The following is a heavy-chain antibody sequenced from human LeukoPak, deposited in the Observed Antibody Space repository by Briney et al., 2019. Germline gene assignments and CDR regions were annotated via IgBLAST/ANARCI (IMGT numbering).Heavy chain of an antibody. Sequence: ASVKVSCKASGYTFTGYYMHWVRQAPEQGLEWMGWINPNSGGTNYAQKFQGRVTMTRDTSISTAYMELSRLRSDDTAVYYCARGLTTVTMSYYYGMDVWGQGTTVTVSS. V-gene: IGHV1-2*02. CDR3: ARGLTTVTMSYYYGMDV. D-gene: IGHD4-17*01. J-gene: IGHJ6*02. CDR2: INPNSGGT. CDR1: GYTFTGYY.